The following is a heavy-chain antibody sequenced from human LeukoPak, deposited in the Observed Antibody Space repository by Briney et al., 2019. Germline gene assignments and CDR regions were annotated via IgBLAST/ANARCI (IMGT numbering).Heavy chain of an antibody. Sequence: ASVKVSCKASGGTFSSYAISWVRQAPGQGLEWMGGIIPIFGTANYAQKLQGRVTITADESTSTAYMELSSLRSEDTAVYYCARGGDSGYDYGISYYFDYWGQGTLVTVSS. D-gene: IGHD5-12*01. CDR1: GGTFSSYA. CDR3: ARGGDSGYDYGISYYFDY. J-gene: IGHJ4*02. V-gene: IGHV1-69*13. CDR2: IIPIFGTA.